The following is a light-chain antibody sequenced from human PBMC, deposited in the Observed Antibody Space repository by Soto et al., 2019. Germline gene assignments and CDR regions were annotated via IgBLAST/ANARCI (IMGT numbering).Light chain of an antibody. CDR1: QGISSY. CDR3: QQLNRGT. V-gene: IGKV1-9*01. CDR2: AAS. Sequence: DIQLTQSPSFLSASVGDRVTITCRASQGISSYLAWYQQNPGKAPKLLIYAASTLQGGVPSRFSGSGSGTEFTLTISSLQPEDFATYYCQQLNRGTFGQGTKLEIK. J-gene: IGKJ2*01.